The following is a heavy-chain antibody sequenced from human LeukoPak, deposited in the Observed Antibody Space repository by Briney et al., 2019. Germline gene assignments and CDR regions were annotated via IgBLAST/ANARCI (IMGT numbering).Heavy chain of an antibody. CDR1: GFSXGXXW. CDR2: IKQDGSEK. J-gene: IGHJ4*02. V-gene: IGHV3-7*01. D-gene: IGHD6-19*01. Sequence: SXRXSCAXXGFSXGXXWMSWVRQAPGXGLXXVAXIKQDGSEKYYADSVKGRFTISTDNAKDSLYLQMNSLRAEDTAVYYCARDPSSGWYLPSLDFWGQGTLVTVSS. CDR3: ARDPSSGWYLPSLDF.